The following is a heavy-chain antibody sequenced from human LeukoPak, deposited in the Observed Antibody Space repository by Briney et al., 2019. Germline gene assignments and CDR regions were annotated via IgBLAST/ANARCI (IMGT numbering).Heavy chain of an antibody. Sequence: PSETLSLTCAVYGGSFSGYYWSWIRQPPGKGLEWIGEINHSGSTNYNPSLKSRVTISVDTSKNQFSLKLSSVTAADTAVYYCARCLREEGGYYFDYWGQGTLVTVSS. CDR1: GGSFSGYY. CDR2: INHSGST. J-gene: IGHJ4*02. CDR3: ARCLREEGGYYFDY. V-gene: IGHV4-34*01. D-gene: IGHD3-16*01.